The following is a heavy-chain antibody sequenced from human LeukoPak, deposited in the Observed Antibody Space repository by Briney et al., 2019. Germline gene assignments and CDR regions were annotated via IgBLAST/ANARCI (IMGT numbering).Heavy chain of an antibody. CDR2: ISKDGTTT. D-gene: IGHD1-26*01. Sequence: GGSLRLSCEASGFPFTNYWMHWVRQAPGKGLLWVSRISKDGTTTNDADSVKGRFTISRDNSKNTLYLQMNSLRAEDTAVYYCAKGFSGSYYSGPFDYWGQGTLVTVSS. J-gene: IGHJ4*02. CDR1: GFPFTNYW. V-gene: IGHV3-74*01. CDR3: AKGFSGSYYSGPFDY.